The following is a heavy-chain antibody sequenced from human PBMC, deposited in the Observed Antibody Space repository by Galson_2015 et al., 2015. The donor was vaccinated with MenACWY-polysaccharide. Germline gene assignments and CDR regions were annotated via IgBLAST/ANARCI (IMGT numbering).Heavy chain of an antibody. Sequence: SLRLSCAGSGSRFSNSGIHWVRQAPGKGLEWVAVIQYDGSIKAYADSVKGRFTISRDNSKNTVVLEMNTLGAEDTAVYYCAREGSRIVFHAFDIWGQGTMVTVSS. CDR1: GSRFSNSG. CDR3: AREGSRIVFHAFDI. V-gene: IGHV3-33*01. CDR2: IQYDGSIK. D-gene: IGHD2-15*01. J-gene: IGHJ3*02.